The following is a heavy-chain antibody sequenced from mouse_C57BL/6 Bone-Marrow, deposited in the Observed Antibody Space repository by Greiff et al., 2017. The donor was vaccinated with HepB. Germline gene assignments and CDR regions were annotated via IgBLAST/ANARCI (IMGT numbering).Heavy chain of an antibody. CDR2: INPNNGGT. CDR1: GYTFTDYN. V-gene: IGHV1-22*01. Sequence: DVQLQESGPELVKPGASVKMSCKASGYTFTDYNMHWVKQSHGKSLEWIGYINPNNGGTSYNQKFKGKATLTVNKSSSTAYMELRSLTSEDSAVYYCASWLSTSDYWGQGTTLTVSS. CDR3: ASWLSTSDY. J-gene: IGHJ2*01. D-gene: IGHD5-5*01.